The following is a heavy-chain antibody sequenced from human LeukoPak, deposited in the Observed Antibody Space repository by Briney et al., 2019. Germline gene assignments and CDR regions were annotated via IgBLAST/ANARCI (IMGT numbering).Heavy chain of an antibody. D-gene: IGHD3-10*01. CDR1: GGTFSSYA. Sequence: GASVKVSCKASGGTFSSYAISWVRQAPGQGLEWMGGIIPIFGTANYAQKFQGRVTITADESTSTAYMELSSLRSEDTAVYYCARSAPLDDYGSGSYLDYWGQGTLVTVSS. V-gene: IGHV1-69*13. CDR2: IIPIFGTA. CDR3: ARSAPLDDYGSGSYLDY. J-gene: IGHJ4*02.